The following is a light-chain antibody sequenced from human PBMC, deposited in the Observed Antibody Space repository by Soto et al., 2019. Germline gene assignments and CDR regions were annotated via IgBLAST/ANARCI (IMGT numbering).Light chain of an antibody. CDR1: RSVSSN. J-gene: IGKJ4*01. Sequence: EIVLTQSPATLSVTPGERASLSCRASRSVSSNLAWYQQKPGQAPRLLIYGASTRATGIPARFSGSGSGTEFTLTISGLQSEDFAIYYCQHYKTWPLAFGGGPKVDI. CDR2: GAS. CDR3: QHYKTWPLA. V-gene: IGKV3-15*01.